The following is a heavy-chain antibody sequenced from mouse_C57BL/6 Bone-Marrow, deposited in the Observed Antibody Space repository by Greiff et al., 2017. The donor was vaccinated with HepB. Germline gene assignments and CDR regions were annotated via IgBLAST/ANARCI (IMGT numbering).Heavy chain of an antibody. J-gene: IGHJ4*01. CDR1: GFTFSSYA. D-gene: IGHD1-1*01. CDR3: ARDGVVTTVGYYAMDY. CDR2: ISDGGSYT. Sequence: DVKLVESGGGLVKPGGSLKLSCAASGFTFSSYAMSWVRQTPEKRLEWVATISDGGSYTYYPDNVKGRFTISRDNAKNNLYLQMSHLKSEDTAMYYCARDGVVTTVGYYAMDYWGQGTSVTVSS. V-gene: IGHV5-4*01.